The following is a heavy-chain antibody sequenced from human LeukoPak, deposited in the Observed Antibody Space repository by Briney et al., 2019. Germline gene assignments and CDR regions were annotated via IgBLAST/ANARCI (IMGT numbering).Heavy chain of an antibody. CDR1: GGSISSGGYY. V-gene: IGHV4-61*08. CDR2: IYYSGST. J-gene: IGHJ6*02. CDR3: AILRGLRNLRYYYYGMDV. D-gene: IGHD1-14*01. Sequence: SETLSLTCTVSGGSISSGGYYWSWIRQHPGKGLEWIGYIYYSGSTNYNPSLKSRVTISVDTSKNQFSLKLSSVTAADTAVYYCAILRGLRNLRYYYYGMDVWGQGTTVTVSS.